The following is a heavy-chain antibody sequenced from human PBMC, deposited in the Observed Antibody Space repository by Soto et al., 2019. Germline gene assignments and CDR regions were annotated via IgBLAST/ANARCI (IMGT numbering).Heavy chain of an antibody. J-gene: IGHJ3*02. CDR2: ISWNSGSI. V-gene: IGHV3-9*01. Sequence: EVQLVESGGGLVQPGRSLRLSCAASGFPFDDYAMHWVRQAPGKGLEWVSGISWNSGSIGYADSVKGRFTISRDNAKNSLYLQMNSLRAEDTALYYCAKTIYCSSTSCLDAFDIWGQGTMVTVSS. CDR3: AKTIYCSSTSCLDAFDI. CDR1: GFPFDDYA. D-gene: IGHD2-2*01.